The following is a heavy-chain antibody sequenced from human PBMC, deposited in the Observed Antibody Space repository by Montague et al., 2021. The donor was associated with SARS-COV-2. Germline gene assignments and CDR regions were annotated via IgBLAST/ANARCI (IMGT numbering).Heavy chain of an antibody. Sequence: PALMKPTQTLTLTCTFSGFSLTTSGMSVTWIRQPPGKALEWLARIDWDDDTYYRTSLETRLTLSKDTSKNQVALTMTNVDPADTGTYFCARMRGRGGSVLNHPFAIWGQGTFVTVSS. CDR3: ARMRGRGGSVLNHPFAI. CDR1: GFSLTTSGMS. CDR2: IDWDDDT. V-gene: IGHV2-70*11. D-gene: IGHD2-15*01. J-gene: IGHJ3*02.